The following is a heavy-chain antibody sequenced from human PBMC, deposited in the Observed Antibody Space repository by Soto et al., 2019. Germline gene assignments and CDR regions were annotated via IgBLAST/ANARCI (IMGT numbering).Heavy chain of an antibody. CDR2: ISGSNGAT. Sequence: QVQLVQSGAEVKKPGASVKVSCKFSGYSFINYGMTWVRQAPGQGFEWMGWISGSNGATNYAQRFQGRVTLTTDTSTNTAYMELRSLRLDDTAIYYCARDSKWLIINGNWFDSWDQGTLVTVSS. J-gene: IGHJ5*01. CDR1: GYSFINYG. V-gene: IGHV1-18*04. CDR3: ARDSKWLIINGNWFDS. D-gene: IGHD5-12*01.